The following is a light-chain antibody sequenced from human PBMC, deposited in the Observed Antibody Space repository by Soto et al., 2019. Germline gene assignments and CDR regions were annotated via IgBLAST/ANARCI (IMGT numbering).Light chain of an antibody. V-gene: IGLV2-14*01. CDR2: DVS. Sequence: QSALTQPASVSGSPGQSITISCTGTSSDVGGYNYVSWYQQHPGKAPKLMIYDVSNRPSGVSNRFSGSKSGTTASLTISGVQAEDEADYYCSSYTSSSTLVFGGGTKVTVL. J-gene: IGLJ2*01. CDR3: SSYTSSSTLV. CDR1: SSDVGGYNY.